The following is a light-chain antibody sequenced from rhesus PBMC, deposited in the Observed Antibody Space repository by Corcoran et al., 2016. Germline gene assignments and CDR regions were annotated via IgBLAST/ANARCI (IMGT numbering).Light chain of an antibody. CDR2: GGS. CDR1: QSLLHSNGNTY. CDR3: VQAIALWT. Sequence: DIVMTQTPLSLPITPGEPASISCRSSQSLLHSNGNTYLHWYLKKPGQSPQLLIYGGSNRASGVPDSFSGSGAGTDFTLKINKVEAEDVGVYYYVQAIALWTFGQGTKVEIK. J-gene: IGKJ1*01. V-gene: IGKV2-72*01.